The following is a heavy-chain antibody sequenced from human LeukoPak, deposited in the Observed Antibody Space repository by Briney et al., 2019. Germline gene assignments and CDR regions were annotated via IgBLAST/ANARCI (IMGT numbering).Heavy chain of an antibody. J-gene: IGHJ5*02. CDR3: ARDRGAVLVAYNWFDP. CDR1: GFMFNNYW. CDR2: INTDGSDT. Sequence: GGSLRLSCAASGFMFNNYWMHWVRQAPGKGLVWVSRINTDGSDTSYADSVKGRFTISRDNAKNTLYLQMNSLRTEDTAVYYCARDRGAVLVAYNWFDPWGQGTLVTVSS. D-gene: IGHD2-15*01. V-gene: IGHV3-74*01.